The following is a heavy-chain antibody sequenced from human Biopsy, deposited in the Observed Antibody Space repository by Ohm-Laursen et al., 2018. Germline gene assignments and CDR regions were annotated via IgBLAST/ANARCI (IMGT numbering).Heavy chain of an antibody. V-gene: IGHV4-39*01. CDR2: IYNSETT. CDR3: ARHPTGFWFDP. CDR1: GDSISTSTTYY. Sequence: SETLSLTWTVSGDSISTSTTYYWAWLRQPPGKGLEWVGSIYNSETTIYNPSLKSRVAISVNTSTNQFSLKVSSVTAADTALYYCARHPTGFWFDPWGHGTLVTVSS. J-gene: IGHJ5*02.